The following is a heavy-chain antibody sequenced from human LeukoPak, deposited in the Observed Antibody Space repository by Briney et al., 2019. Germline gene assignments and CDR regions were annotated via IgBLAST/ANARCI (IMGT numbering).Heavy chain of an antibody. J-gene: IGHJ4*02. V-gene: IGHV1-2*02. CDR3: ATGVAAAFTY. D-gene: IGHD3-3*01. CDR1: GYTFTGYY. CDR2: INPDSGDS. Sequence: ASVKVSCKASGYTFTGYYIHWVRQAPGQGLEWMAWINPDSGDSYSAPKFQGRVTMTRDTSISTASMEVSWLTSDDTAVYYCATGVAAAFTYWGQGTLVTVSS.